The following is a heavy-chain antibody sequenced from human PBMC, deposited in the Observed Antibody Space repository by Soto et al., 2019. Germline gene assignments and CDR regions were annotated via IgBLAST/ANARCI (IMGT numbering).Heavy chain of an antibody. D-gene: IGHD3-9*01. J-gene: IGHJ4*02. CDR3: ARGDILTGPCHPFDY. CDR1: GYTFTDYY. V-gene: IGHV1-2*02. CDR2: INPNSGDK. Sequence: ASVKVSCKAYGYTFTDYYMHWVRQAPGQGLEWMGWINPNSGDKRYAQKFQVRVTMTRDTSINTAYMEMSSLRSDDTAVYYCARGDILTGPCHPFDYWGQGTLVTVS.